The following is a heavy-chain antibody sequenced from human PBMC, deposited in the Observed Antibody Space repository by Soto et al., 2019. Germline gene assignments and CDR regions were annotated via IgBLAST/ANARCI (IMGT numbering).Heavy chain of an antibody. Sequence: QVQLVESGGGVVQPGRSLRLSCAASGFTFSSYAMHWVRQAPGKGLEWVAVISYDGSNKYYADSVKGRFTISRDNSKNTLYLQMNSLRAEDTAVYYCARDIQLWLWGAPRPDYWGQGTLVTVSS. D-gene: IGHD5-18*01. J-gene: IGHJ4*02. V-gene: IGHV3-30-3*01. CDR2: ISYDGSNK. CDR3: ARDIQLWLWGAPRPDY. CDR1: GFTFSSYA.